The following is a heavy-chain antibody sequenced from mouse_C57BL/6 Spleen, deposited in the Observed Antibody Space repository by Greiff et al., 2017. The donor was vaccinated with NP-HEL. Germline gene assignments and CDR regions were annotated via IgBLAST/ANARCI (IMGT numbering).Heavy chain of an antibody. J-gene: IGHJ3*01. CDR1: GYTFTSYW. Sequence: QVQLQQPGAELVRPGSSVKLSCKASGYTFTSYWMDWVKQRPGQGLEWIGNIYPSDSETHYNQKFKDKATLTVDKSSSTAYMQLSSLTSEDSAVYYCASSDGYPFAYWGQGTLVTVSA. D-gene: IGHD2-3*01. CDR3: ASSDGYPFAY. V-gene: IGHV1-61*01. CDR2: IYPSDSET.